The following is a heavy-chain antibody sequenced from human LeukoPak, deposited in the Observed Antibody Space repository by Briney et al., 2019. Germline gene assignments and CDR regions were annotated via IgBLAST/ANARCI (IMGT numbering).Heavy chain of an antibody. CDR3: ARDGGLWFGELLGFRRERGWFDP. CDR2: IYHNGKT. D-gene: IGHD3-10*01. CDR1: GGSIINYDYY. V-gene: IGHV4-39*07. Sequence: SETLSLTCTVSGGSIINYDYYWGWIRQAPGKGLEWIGSIYHNGKTYYNPSLKSRVTISVDTSKNQFSLKLSSVTAADTAVYYCARDGGLWFGELLGFRRERGWFDPWGQGTLVTVSS. J-gene: IGHJ5*02.